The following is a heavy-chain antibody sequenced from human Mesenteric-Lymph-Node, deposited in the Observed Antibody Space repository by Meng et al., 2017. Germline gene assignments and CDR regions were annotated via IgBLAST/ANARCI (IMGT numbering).Heavy chain of an antibody. V-gene: IGHV4-30-4*01. J-gene: IGHJ5*02. CDR1: GGSVSNGNYY. Sequence: QVQLQESGPGLVKPSQTLSLTCTVSGGSVSNGNYYWSWIRQPPGKGLEWSGYIYYSGNTFYNPSLKSQVTISVDTSKNQFSLKLTSVTAADTAVYYCAGLTFTNDFDPWGQGTLVTVSS. CDR2: IYYSGNT. CDR3: AGLTFTNDFDP. D-gene: IGHD1-1*01.